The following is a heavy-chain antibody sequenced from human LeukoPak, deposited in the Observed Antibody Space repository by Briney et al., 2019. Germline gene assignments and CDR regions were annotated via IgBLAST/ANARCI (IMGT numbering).Heavy chain of an antibody. J-gene: IGHJ5*02. V-gene: IGHV3-73*01. CDR1: GFSFSAST. D-gene: IGHD2-2*01. CDR3: SRPLIPSAVYDDL. CDR2: IRSKANNYST. Sequence: PGGSLRLSCAASGFSFSASTIHWVRQASGKGLEWVGRIRSKANNYSTAYGASVQGRFTISRDDSNNTAYLVMNSLKAEDTAVYYCSRPLIPSAVYDDLWGLGTLVTVSS.